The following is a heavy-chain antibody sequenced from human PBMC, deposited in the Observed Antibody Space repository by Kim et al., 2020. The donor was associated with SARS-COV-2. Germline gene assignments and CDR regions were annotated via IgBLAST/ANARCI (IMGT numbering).Heavy chain of an antibody. Sequence: ASVKVSCKVSGYTLTELSIHWVRQAPGKGLEWMGGFDPEDGESIYAQKFQGRVTMTEDTSTDTAYMELGSLRSEDTAVYYCATAPGLELRGWFDPWGQGTLVTVSS. CDR1: GYTLTELS. D-gene: IGHD1-7*01. CDR3: ATAPGLELRGWFDP. J-gene: IGHJ5*02. CDR2: FDPEDGES. V-gene: IGHV1-24*01.